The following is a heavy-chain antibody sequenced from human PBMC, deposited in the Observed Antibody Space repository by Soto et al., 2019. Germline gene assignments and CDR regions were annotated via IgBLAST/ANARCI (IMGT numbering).Heavy chain of an antibody. V-gene: IGHV4-59*12. D-gene: IGHD3-3*01. Sequence: PSETLSLTCTVSGGSISSYYWSWIRQPPGKGLEWIGYIYHSGSTYSNPSLKSRITISVDRSKNQFSLKLSSVTAADTAVYYCARGPILEWLPYYYYGMDVWGQGTTVTVSS. CDR2: IYHSGST. CDR3: ARGPILEWLPYYYYGMDV. CDR1: GGSISSYY. J-gene: IGHJ6*02.